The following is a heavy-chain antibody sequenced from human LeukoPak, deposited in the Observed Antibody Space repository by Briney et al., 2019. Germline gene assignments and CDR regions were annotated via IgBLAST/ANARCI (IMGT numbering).Heavy chain of an antibody. J-gene: IGHJ3*02. CDR2: INPSGGST. V-gene: IGHV1-46*01. CDR3: ARDGGGGAFDI. Sequence: GASVKVSCKASGYTFTSYYMHWVRQAPGQGLEWMGIINPSGGSTSYAQKFQGRVTMTRDMSTSTVYMELSSLRSEDTAVYYCARDGGGGAFDIWGQGTMVTVSS. CDR1: GYTFTSYY. D-gene: IGHD2-15*01.